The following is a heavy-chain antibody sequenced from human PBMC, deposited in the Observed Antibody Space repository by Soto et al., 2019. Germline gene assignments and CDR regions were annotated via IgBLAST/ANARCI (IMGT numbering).Heavy chain of an antibody. J-gene: IGHJ4*02. D-gene: IGHD2-15*01. CDR3: SRDVVVGAKALNY. CDR2: IKEDGSEK. Sequence: GGSLRLSCAASGFTFSNYWMTWVRQAPGKGLEWVANIKEDGSEKHYVDSVKGRFTISRDNAKNSMYLQMNSLRVEDTAVYFCSRDVVVGAKALNYWGQGDLVTVSS. CDR1: GFTFSNYW. V-gene: IGHV3-7*01.